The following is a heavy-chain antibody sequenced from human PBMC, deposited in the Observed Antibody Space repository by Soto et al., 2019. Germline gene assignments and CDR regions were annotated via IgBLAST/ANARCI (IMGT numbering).Heavy chain of an antibody. CDR3: ASVIGGDSESYFDF. CDR2: IYYSGRT. D-gene: IGHD2-21*02. Sequence: SETLSLTCTVSCVSISSGGYYWSWIRQHPGKGLEWIGNIYYSGRTYYNPSLKSRVILSVDTSKNHFSLTLRSVTAADSAMYYCASVIGGDSESYFDFWGQGALVTVSS. J-gene: IGHJ4*02. CDR1: CVSISSGGYY. V-gene: IGHV4-31*03.